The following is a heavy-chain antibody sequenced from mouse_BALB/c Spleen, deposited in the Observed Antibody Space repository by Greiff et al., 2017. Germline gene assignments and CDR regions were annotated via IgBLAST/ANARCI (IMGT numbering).Heavy chain of an antibody. Sequence: VQLQQSGAELVKPGASVKLSCKASGYTFTSYYMYWVKQRPGQGLEWIGEINPSNGGTNFNEKFKSKATLTVDKSSSTAYMQLSSLTSEDSAVYYCTKGYYGSSYDAMDYWGQGTSVTVSS. CDR2: INPSNGGT. CDR3: TKGYYGSSYDAMDY. J-gene: IGHJ4*01. V-gene: IGHV1S81*02. CDR1: GYTFTSYY. D-gene: IGHD1-1*01.